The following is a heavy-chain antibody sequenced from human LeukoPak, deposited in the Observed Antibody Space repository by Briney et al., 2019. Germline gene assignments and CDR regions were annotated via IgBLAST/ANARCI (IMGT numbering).Heavy chain of an antibody. V-gene: IGHV4-39*01. CDR2: FYYSGST. Sequence: SETLSLTCTVSVGSISSSTFYWGWIRQPPGKGLEWIGSFYYSGSTYYHPSLNSRVTISVDTSKNQFSLKITSVTAADTAVYYCARHSPALGVVDFFDQGGEGTVVTVS. J-gene: IGHJ4*02. CDR3: ARHSPALGVVDFFDQ. CDR1: VGSISSSTFY. D-gene: IGHD3-3*01.